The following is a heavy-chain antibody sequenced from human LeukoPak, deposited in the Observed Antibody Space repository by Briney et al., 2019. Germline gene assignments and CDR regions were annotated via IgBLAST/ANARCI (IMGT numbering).Heavy chain of an antibody. D-gene: IGHD6-13*01. CDR3: ARRRSSSWYLRWLDP. V-gene: IGHV4-59*12. CDR2: IHDTRGT. J-gene: IGHJ5*02. Sequence: SETLSLTCTVSGGSMKNYYWSWIRQPPGKGLEWIGYIHDTRGTNYNPYLKSRVTMSVDTSKNQFSLKLSSVTAADTAVYYCARRRSSSWYLRWLDPWGQGTLVTVSS. CDR1: GGSMKNYY.